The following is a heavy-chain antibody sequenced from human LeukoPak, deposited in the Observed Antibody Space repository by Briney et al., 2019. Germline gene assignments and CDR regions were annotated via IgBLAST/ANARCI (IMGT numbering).Heavy chain of an antibody. CDR3: ARQVVAVAGTGYFDY. D-gene: IGHD6-19*01. J-gene: IGHJ4*02. CDR1: GGSISSYY. Sequence: SETLSLTCTVSGGSISSYYWGWIRQPPGKGLEWIGSIYYSGSTYYNPSLKSRVTISVDTSKNQFSLKLNSVTAADTAVYFCARQVVAVAGTGYFDYWGQGTLVTVSS. CDR2: IYYSGST. V-gene: IGHV4-39*01.